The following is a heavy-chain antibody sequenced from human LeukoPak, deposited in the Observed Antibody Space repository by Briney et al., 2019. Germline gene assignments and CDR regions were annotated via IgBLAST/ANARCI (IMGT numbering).Heavy chain of an antibody. CDR3: ARDLVVIIPNPNLAFDI. Sequence: SETLSLTCTVSGGSISSYYWSWIRQPTGKGLEWIGRIYTSGSTNYNPSLKIRVTMSVDTSKNQFSLKLSSVTAADTAVYYCARDLVVIIPNPNLAFDIWGQGTMVTVSS. D-gene: IGHD3-3*01. CDR2: IYTSGST. J-gene: IGHJ3*02. CDR1: GGSISSYY. V-gene: IGHV4-4*07.